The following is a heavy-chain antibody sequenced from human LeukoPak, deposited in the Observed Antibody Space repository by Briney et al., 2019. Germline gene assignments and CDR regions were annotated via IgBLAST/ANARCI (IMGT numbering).Heavy chain of an antibody. J-gene: IGHJ4*02. CDR2: ISGDGNVK. CDR3: ARDYDYAFDY. D-gene: IGHD4/OR15-4a*01. CDR1: GFRFSSYS. V-gene: IGHV3-48*02. Sequence: GGSLILSCSASGFRFSSYSINWVRQAPGKGLEWVSYISGDGNVKHYTDSVDGRFTISRDKAKNAGDLQRDSLRHDATVVYCCARDYDYAFDYWGQGPLVTVSS.